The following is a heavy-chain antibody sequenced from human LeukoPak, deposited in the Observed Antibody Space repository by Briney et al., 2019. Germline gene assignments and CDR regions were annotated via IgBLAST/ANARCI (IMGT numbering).Heavy chain of an antibody. D-gene: IGHD3-22*01. CDR1: GYTFTNYG. CDR3: ARPIAYYYDSSGYLGD. J-gene: IGHJ4*02. CDR2: ISAYNGNT. V-gene: IGHV1-18*01. Sequence: ASVKVSCKASGYTFTNYGISWVRQAPGQGLEWMGWISAYNGNTNYAQKFQGRITMTTDTSTSTAYMELRSLRSDDTAVYYCARPIAYYYDSSGYLGDWGQGTLVTVSS.